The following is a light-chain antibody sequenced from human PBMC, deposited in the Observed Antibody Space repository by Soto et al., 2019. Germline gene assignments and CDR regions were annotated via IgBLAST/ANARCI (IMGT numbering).Light chain of an antibody. CDR2: EVS. CDR1: SSDVGGXNY. V-gene: IGLV2-14*01. Sequence: QSALTQPASVSGSPGQSIXISCTGTSSDVGGXNYVSWYQQXXXXAPKLMIYEVSNRPSRXSNRFSGSKSGNTASLTISGXXXEDEADYYCSSYTRXXXXXXFGXGTKLTVL. J-gene: IGLJ1*01. CDR3: SSYTRXXXXXX.